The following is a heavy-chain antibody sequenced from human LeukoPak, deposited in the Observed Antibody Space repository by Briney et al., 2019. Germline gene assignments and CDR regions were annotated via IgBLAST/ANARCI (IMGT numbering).Heavy chain of an antibody. CDR3: ARGGGYASPIGY. J-gene: IGHJ4*02. CDR2: IYHSGST. Sequence: SETLSLTCTLAGGSISTYYWSWIRQPPGKGLEWIGYIYHSGSTNYNPSLKSRVPISVDTSKNQFSLKLSSVTAADAAVYYCARGGGYASPIGYWGQGALVTVSS. V-gene: IGHV4-59*01. CDR1: GGSISTYY. D-gene: IGHD5-12*01.